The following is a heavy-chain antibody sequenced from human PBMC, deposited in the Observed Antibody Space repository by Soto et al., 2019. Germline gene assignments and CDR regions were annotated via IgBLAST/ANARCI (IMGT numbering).Heavy chain of an antibody. D-gene: IGHD3-10*01. J-gene: IGHJ6*02. CDR1: GVSFNNNG. CDR2: VSPPFRTS. V-gene: IGHV1-69*01. CDR3: ARVLYYGSGSYSPYGMDV. Sequence: QVQLVQSGAEVKKPGSSVKVSCKTSGVSFNNNGIGWVRQAPGHGLEWMGGVSPPFRTSNYARKFQGRISSTADASTGTVNMELSSLTSEDTAQYYCARVLYYGSGSYSPYGMDVWGQGTTFTVSS.